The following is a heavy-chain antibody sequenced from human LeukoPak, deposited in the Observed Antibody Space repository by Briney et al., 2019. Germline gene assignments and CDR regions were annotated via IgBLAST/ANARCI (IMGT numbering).Heavy chain of an antibody. J-gene: IGHJ4*02. CDR3: ENLQGRQLVVIDY. D-gene: IGHD3-16*02. Sequence: GGSLRLSCAASGFPLSCHGRQWVRQARGGGVEKGEVKSYDGKKQYYVASVKGRYPIPGDNSKNTLYLEMNSLSAEDRAVYYCENLQGRQLVVIDYWPRGTLVSVSS. CDR2: KSYDGKKQ. CDR1: GFPLSCHG. V-gene: IGHV3-30*18.